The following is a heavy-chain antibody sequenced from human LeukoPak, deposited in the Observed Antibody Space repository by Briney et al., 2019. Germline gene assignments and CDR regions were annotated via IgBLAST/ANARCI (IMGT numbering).Heavy chain of an antibody. J-gene: IGHJ5*02. Sequence: ASVKVSCKASGYTFTGYYMHWVRQAPGQGLEWMGWINPNSGGTNYAQKFQGRVTMTGDTSISTAYMELSRLRSDDTAVYYCAREHSSGWYYNWFDPWGQGTLVTVSS. D-gene: IGHD6-19*01. CDR2: INPNSGGT. CDR1: GYTFTGYY. V-gene: IGHV1-2*02. CDR3: AREHSSGWYYNWFDP.